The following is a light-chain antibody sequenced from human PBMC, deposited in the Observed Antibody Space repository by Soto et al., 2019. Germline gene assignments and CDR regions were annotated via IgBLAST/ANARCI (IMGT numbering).Light chain of an antibody. CDR3: TAWDGSLNGRV. CDR2: SSN. V-gene: IGLV1-44*01. J-gene: IGLJ3*02. CDR1: SSNIGTNT. Sequence: QSVLTQPPSASGTPGQRVTISCSGSSSNIGTNTVNWYQQFPGTAPKLLIYSSNQRPSGIPDRFSGSKSGTSASLDISGLQSEDEADYYCTAWDGSLNGRVFGGGTKVTVL.